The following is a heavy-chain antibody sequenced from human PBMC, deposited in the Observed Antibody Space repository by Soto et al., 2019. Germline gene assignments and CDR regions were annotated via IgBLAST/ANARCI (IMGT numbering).Heavy chain of an antibody. J-gene: IGHJ1*01. CDR1: GFSLSTSGVG. D-gene: IGHD6-13*01. CDR2: IYWDDDK. Sequence: QITLKESGPTLVKPTQTLTLTCTFSGFSLSTSGVGVGWIRQPPGKALEWLALIYWDDDKRYSPSLKSRLTITKDTSKIQVVLTMTNMDPVDTATYYCAHTYSSSWYDRAEYFQQWGQGTLVTVSS. CDR3: AHTYSSSWYDRAEYFQQ. V-gene: IGHV2-5*02.